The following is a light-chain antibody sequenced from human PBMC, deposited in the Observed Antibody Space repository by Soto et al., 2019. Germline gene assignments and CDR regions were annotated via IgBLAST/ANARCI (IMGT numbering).Light chain of an antibody. J-gene: IGKJ1*01. Sequence: EIVLTQSPGTLSLSLGERATLSCRASQSVSSSYLAWYQQKPGQAPRLLIYGASSRATGIPDRFSGSGSGTDFTLTISRPEAQDFAVYYCQKYGSSPEWTVGQGTKGDI. V-gene: IGKV3-20*01. CDR2: GAS. CDR1: QSVSSSY. CDR3: QKYGSSPEWT.